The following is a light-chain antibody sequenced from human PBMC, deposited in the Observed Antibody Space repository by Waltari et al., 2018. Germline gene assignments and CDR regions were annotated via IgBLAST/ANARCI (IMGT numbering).Light chain of an antibody. J-gene: IGLJ2*01. CDR2: DDT. V-gene: IGLV3-21*03. Sequence: SYVLTQPPSVSVAPGKTARISCAGQNIRSKTVHCYQQRPGPAPVLVLYDDTVRPAGIPDRISGSDTATLTIARVEAGDEADYYCQVWDSSGHHPVFGGGTRLTVL. CDR3: QVWDSSGHHPV. CDR1: NIRSKT.